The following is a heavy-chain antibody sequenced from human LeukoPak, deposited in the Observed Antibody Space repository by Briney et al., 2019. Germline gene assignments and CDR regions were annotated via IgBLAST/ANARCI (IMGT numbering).Heavy chain of an antibody. CDR1: GFTFSSYA. D-gene: IGHD6-13*01. CDR3: AKDSYGYSSSWSRTLYYYYYMDV. J-gene: IGHJ6*03. Sequence: GGSLRLSCAASGFTFSSYAMSWVRQAPGKGLEWVSAISGSGGSTYYADSVKGRFTISRDNSKNTLYLQMNSLRAEDTAVYYCAKDSYGYSSSWSRTLYYYYYMDVWGKGTTVTVSS. V-gene: IGHV3-23*01. CDR2: ISGSGGST.